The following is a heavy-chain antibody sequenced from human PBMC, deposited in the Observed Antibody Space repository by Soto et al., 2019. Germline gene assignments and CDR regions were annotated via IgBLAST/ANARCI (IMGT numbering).Heavy chain of an antibody. CDR1: GCSISSYY. V-gene: IGHV4-59*07. D-gene: IGHD2-15*01. CDR3: ARLPDIYGWPFDY. J-gene: IGHJ4*02. CDR2: IYYSGST. Sequence: SDTLSLTFTVSGCSISSYYWSWIRQPPGKGLEWIGYIYYSGSTNYNPSLKSRVTISVDTSKNQFSLKLSSVTAADTAVYYCARLPDIYGWPFDYWGQGALVTVS.